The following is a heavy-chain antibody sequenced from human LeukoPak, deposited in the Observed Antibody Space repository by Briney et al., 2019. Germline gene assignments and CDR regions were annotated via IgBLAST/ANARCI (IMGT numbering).Heavy chain of an antibody. Sequence: GGSLGLSFAASGFTFSSYWMHWVRQAPGKGLVWVSRINSDGSSTSYADSVKGRFTISRDNAKNTLYLQMNSLRAEDTAVYYCASNVRAFDIWGQGTMVTVSS. D-gene: IGHD2-8*01. J-gene: IGHJ3*02. CDR3: ASNVRAFDI. CDR2: INSDGSST. CDR1: GFTFSSYW. V-gene: IGHV3-74*01.